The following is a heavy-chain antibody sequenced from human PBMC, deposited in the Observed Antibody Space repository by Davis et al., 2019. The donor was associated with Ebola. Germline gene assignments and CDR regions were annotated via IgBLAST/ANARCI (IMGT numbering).Heavy chain of an antibody. CDR2: ISSGGSPM. Sequence: GESLKISCGASGFPFDTYGMNWVRQAPGKGLEWVCHISSGGSPMYYADSVKGRFTISRDNSKNTLYLQMNSLRAEDTAVYYCAKSDSIPVVWGQGTLVTVSS. CDR3: AKSDSIPVV. J-gene: IGHJ4*02. D-gene: IGHD2-8*02. CDR1: GFPFDTYG. V-gene: IGHV3-48*01.